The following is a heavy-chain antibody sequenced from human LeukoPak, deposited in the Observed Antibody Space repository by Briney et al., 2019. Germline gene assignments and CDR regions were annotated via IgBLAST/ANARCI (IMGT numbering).Heavy chain of an antibody. J-gene: IGHJ4*02. CDR1: GGSVTTTNW. V-gene: IGHV4-4*02. D-gene: IGHD4-23*01. CDR3: ARSTVAPRVYFDY. Sequence: PSETLSLTCGVSGGSVTTTNWWTWVRQPPGKGLEWIGEVHLDGRTNYNPSLESRLTMSVDLSENHISLKLTSVTAADTAVYYCARSTVAPRVYFDYWGQGTLVTVSS. CDR2: VHLDGRT.